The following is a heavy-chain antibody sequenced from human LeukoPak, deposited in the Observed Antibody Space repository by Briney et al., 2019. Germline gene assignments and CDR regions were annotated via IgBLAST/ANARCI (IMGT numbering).Heavy chain of an antibody. V-gene: IGHV3-66*01. Sequence: PGGSLRLSCAASGSTVDTTYMTWVRQAPGKGLEWVSILYSGGTTYYADSVKGRFTISRDNSENTLYLQMNSLRAEDTAVYYCAKISGVGSGSYYWFDPWGQGTLVTVSS. CDR1: GSTVDTTY. CDR2: LYSGGTT. D-gene: IGHD3-10*01. J-gene: IGHJ5*02. CDR3: AKISGVGSGSYYWFDP.